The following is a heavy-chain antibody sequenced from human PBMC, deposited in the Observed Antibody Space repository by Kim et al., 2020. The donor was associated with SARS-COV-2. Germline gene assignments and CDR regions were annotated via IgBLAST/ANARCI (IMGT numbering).Heavy chain of an antibody. V-gene: IGHV1-18*01. J-gene: IGHJ4*02. CDR1: GYTFTSYG. Sequence: ASVKVSCKASGYTFTSYGISWVRQAPGQGLEWMGWISAYNGNTNYAQKLQGRVTMTTDTSTSTAYMELRSLRSDDTAVYYCASDLGYCSSTSCLPADYWGQGTLVTVSS. D-gene: IGHD2-2*01. CDR2: ISAYNGNT. CDR3: ASDLGYCSSTSCLPADY.